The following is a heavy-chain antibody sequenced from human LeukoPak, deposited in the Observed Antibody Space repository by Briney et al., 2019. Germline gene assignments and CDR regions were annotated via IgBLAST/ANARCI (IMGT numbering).Heavy chain of an antibody. D-gene: IGHD2-8*01. V-gene: IGHV3-30*18. CDR3: AKDPMGPFDY. Sequence: PGGSLRLSCAASGFTFSSYGMHWVRQAPGKGLEWVAVISYDGSNKYYADSVKGRFTISRDNSKNTLYLQMNSLRAEDTAVYYCAKDPMGPFDYWGQGTLVTVSS. CDR1: GFTFSSYG. CDR2: ISYDGSNK. J-gene: IGHJ4*02.